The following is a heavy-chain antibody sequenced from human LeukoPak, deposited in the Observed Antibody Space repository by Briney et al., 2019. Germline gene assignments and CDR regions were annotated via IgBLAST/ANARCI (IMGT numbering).Heavy chain of an antibody. CDR1: GGSISIYY. CDR3: ARDWELGH. J-gene: IGHJ5*02. D-gene: IGHD1-1*01. V-gene: IGHV4-59*01. CDR2: IQYSGST. Sequence: SETLSLTCTVSGGSISIYYWNWIRQPPGKGLEWIGNIQYSGSTNYNPSLKSRVTILLDTSKNQFSLKLNSVTAADTAVYYCARDWELGHWGQGTLATVSS.